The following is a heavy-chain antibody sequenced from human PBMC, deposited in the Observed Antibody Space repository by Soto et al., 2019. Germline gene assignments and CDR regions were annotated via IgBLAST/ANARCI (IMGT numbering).Heavy chain of an antibody. J-gene: IGHJ4*02. V-gene: IGHV1-3*01. CDR2: INVGSGNT. Sequence: WASVKVSCKSSGNSFVTYAIHWVRQAPGQRLQWMGWINVGSGNTKYAQDFQGRVTFTRDTAATTTFMELSSLRSEDAAVYYCARVPPWGDSGSFYIQHYDSWGQGTLVTVSS. CDR1: GNSFVTYA. D-gene: IGHD3-10*01. CDR3: ARVPPWGDSGSFYIQHYDS.